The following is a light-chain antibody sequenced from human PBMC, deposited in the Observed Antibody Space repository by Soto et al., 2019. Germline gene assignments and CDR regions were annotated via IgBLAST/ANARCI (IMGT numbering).Light chain of an antibody. CDR1: QSVSSY. CDR2: DAS. CDR3: QQYHHWPFT. V-gene: IGKV3-11*01. J-gene: IGKJ5*01. Sequence: EIVLTQSPATLSLSPGERATLSCRASQSVSSYLAWYQQKPGQAPRLLIYDASNRATGIPARFSGSGSGTDFTLTISSLEPEDFAVYYCQQYHHWPFTFGQGTRLEIK.